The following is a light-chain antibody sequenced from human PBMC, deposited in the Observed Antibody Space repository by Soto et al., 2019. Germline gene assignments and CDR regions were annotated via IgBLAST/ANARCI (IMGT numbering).Light chain of an antibody. CDR3: CSSPSSATYRDG. J-gene: IGLJ1*01. Sequence: QSALIQPPSVSGSPRQSVTISCSGTSSEVGSYDYVSWDQQHPGTVPRPMIYNVNTRTSGVPDSFCGSKSGITPSMTISSLLADDDADYYCCSSPSSATYRDGFGPGTKGTVL. CDR2: NVN. CDR1: SSEVGSYDY. V-gene: IGLV2-11*01.